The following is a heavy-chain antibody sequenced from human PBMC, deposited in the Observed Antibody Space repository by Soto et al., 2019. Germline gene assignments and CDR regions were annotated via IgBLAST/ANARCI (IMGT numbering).Heavy chain of an antibody. CDR1: GGSISSGGYY. V-gene: IGHV4-31*03. D-gene: IGHD2-2*01. Sequence: SETLSLTCTVSGGSISSGGYYWSWIRQHPGKGLEWIGYIYYSGSTYYNPSLKSRVTISVDTSKNQFSLKLSSVTAADTAVYYCARDQIVVVPAAIYYYGMDVWGQGTTVTVSS. CDR3: ARDQIVVVPAAIYYYGMDV. J-gene: IGHJ6*02. CDR2: IYYSGST.